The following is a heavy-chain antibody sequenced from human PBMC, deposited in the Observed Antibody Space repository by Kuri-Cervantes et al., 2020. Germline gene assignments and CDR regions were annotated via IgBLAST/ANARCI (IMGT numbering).Heavy chain of an antibody. CDR2: INPNSGGT. V-gene: IGHV1-2*02. J-gene: IGHJ3*02. CDR1: GYTFTGYY. CDR3: ATTKEYHYDTSGPDAFGI. Sequence: ASVKVSCKASGYTFTGYYMHWVRQAPGQGLEWMGWINPNSGGTNYAQKFQGRVTMTRDTSISTAYMELSRLRSDDTAVYYCATTKEYHYDTSGPDAFGIWGQGTMVTVSS. D-gene: IGHD3-22*01.